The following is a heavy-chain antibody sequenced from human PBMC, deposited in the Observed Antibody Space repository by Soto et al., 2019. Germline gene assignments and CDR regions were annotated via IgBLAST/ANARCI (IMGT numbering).Heavy chain of an antibody. Sequence: PGGSLRLSCAGSGFIFSDYYMTWIRQAPGKGPDWVSYISNSGNTIHYSDSVKGRFTISRDNAKNSLYLQMNSLRAEDTAVYHCARGPSDFWSGYYFDFWGQGTL. CDR3: ARGPSDFWSGYYFDF. CDR2: ISNSGNTI. CDR1: GFIFSDYY. D-gene: IGHD3-3*01. V-gene: IGHV3-11*01. J-gene: IGHJ4*02.